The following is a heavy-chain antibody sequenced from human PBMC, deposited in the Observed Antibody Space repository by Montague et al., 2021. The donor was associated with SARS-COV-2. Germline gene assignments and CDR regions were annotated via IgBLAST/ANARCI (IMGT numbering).Heavy chain of an antibody. Sequence: SETLSLTCTVSGDSISSSNYFWGWIRQPPGKGLEWIGSISFGGGTXYXXXXQXRVTISVDTSKNHFSLKLTSVTAADTAVYYCARGVGKGFSGYETEGGFDDWGQGTPITVSS. CDR3: ARGVGKGFSGYETEGGFDD. D-gene: IGHD5-12*01. J-gene: IGHJ4*02. CDR1: GDSISSSNYF. CDR2: ISFGGGT. V-gene: IGHV4-39*07.